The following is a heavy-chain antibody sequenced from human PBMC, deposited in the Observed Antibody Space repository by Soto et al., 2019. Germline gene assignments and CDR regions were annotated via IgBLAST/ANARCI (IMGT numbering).Heavy chain of an antibody. CDR1: GGSISSYY. V-gene: IGHV4-59*01. D-gene: IGHD3-3*01. CDR2: IYYSGST. Sequence: PSETLSLTCTVSGGSISSYYWSWIRQPPGKGLEWIGYIYYSGSTNYYPSLKSRVTISVDTSKNQFSLKLSSVTAADTAVYYCARIPYYDFWSGYRRAYYYYGMDVWGQGTTVTVPS. CDR3: ARIPYYDFWSGYRRAYYYYGMDV. J-gene: IGHJ6*02.